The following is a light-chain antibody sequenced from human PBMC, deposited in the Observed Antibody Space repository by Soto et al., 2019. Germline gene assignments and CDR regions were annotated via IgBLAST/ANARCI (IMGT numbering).Light chain of an antibody. CDR3: QQGHSNPIT. J-gene: IGKJ5*01. V-gene: IGKV1-39*01. CDR1: QTISTY. Sequence: DIPMTQSPSSLSASVGDRVTITCRTSQTISTYVNWYQQKPGKAPKLLIYAASSLQSGVPSRFSGSGSGTDFTLTISSLQPEDFATYYCQQGHSNPITLGQGTRLEIK. CDR2: AAS.